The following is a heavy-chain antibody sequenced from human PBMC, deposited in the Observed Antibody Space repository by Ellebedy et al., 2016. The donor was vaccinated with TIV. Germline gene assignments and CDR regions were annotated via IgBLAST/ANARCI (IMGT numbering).Heavy chain of an antibody. CDR2: ISSSGSII. D-gene: IGHD3-10*01. Sequence: PGGSLRLSCAVSGFTFSDYYMSWIRKAPGKGLEWVSYISSSGSIINYADSVKGRFTIFRDNAKNSQYLQMNSLRAEDTAVYYCVRDTYYYGSGTYYKGFDYWGQGTLVTVSS. V-gene: IGHV3-11*04. J-gene: IGHJ4*02. CDR3: VRDTYYYGSGTYYKGFDY. CDR1: GFTFSDYY.